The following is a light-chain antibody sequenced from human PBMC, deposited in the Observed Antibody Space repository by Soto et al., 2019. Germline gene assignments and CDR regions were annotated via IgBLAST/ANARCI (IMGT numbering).Light chain of an antibody. CDR1: QSVNSNY. J-gene: IGKJ1*01. CDR2: GSS. V-gene: IGKV3-20*01. CDR3: KQDAGQLSWT. Sequence: TPYTGTLSLSPGDRAPLSCRARQSVNSNYSVWYQQNPGQAPRLLLSGSSIRATGIPDRFSGSGSGTDYTLTISRLGLQDFPVYYSKQDAGQLSWTFGRGTKV.